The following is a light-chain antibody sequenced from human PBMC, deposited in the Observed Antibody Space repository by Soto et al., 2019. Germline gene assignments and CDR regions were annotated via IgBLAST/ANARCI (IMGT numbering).Light chain of an antibody. V-gene: IGKV2-28*01. Sequence: DIVMTQSPLSLPVTPGEPASISCRSSQSLLQSNGYNYVHWYLQKPGQSPQLLIYLGFNRASGVPDRFSGSGSGTDFTLRISRVEAEDVGVYYCMQALPATSMFGQGTKVDIX. J-gene: IGKJ1*01. CDR3: MQALPATSM. CDR2: LGF. CDR1: QSLLQSNGYNY.